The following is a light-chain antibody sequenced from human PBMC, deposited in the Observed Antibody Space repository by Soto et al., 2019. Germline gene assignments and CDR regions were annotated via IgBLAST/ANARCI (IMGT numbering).Light chain of an antibody. V-gene: IGKV1-9*01. J-gene: IGKJ1*01. CDR2: AAS. CDR1: QGIRSY. Sequence: DLQLTQSPSFLSASVGDRVTITCRASQGIRSYLAWYQQKPGKAPKLLIYAASTLQSGVPSRFSGSGSGTEFTLTISSLQPEDFATYYCQQPNSYPWTFGQGTKVEIK. CDR3: QQPNSYPWT.